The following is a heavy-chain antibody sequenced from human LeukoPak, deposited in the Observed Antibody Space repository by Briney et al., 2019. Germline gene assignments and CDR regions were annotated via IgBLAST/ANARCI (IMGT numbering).Heavy chain of an antibody. J-gene: IGHJ4*02. V-gene: IGHV3-7*01. Sequence: GGSLRLSCAASGFTFSRYWMSWVRQAPGKGLEWVANIKQDGSEKYYVDSVKGRFTISRDNAKNSLYLQMNGLRAEDTAVYYCARVPGRVWGSYRRYYYFDYWGQGTLVTVSS. CDR2: IKQDGSEK. D-gene: IGHD3-16*02. CDR3: ARVPGRVWGSYRRYYYFDY. CDR1: GFTFSRYW.